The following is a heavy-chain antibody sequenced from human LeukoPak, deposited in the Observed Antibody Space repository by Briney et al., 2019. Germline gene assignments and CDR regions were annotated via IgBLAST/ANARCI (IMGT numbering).Heavy chain of an antibody. CDR2: IRFDGSGK. J-gene: IGHJ4*02. V-gene: IGHV3-30*02. CDR1: GFTFSSYG. CDR3: AKDGWLQSLDY. D-gene: IGHD5-18*01. Sequence: GGSLRLSCAASGFTFSSYGMHWVRQAPGKGPEWVAFIRFDGSGKYYAGSMKGRLTISRDNSKNTVYLQMEGLRVEDTAFYYCAKDGWLQSLDYWGQGTLVAVSA.